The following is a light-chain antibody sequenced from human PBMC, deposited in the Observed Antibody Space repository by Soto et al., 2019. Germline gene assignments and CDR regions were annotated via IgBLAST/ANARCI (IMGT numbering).Light chain of an antibody. Sequence: QSVLTQPASVSGSPGQSITISCTGTSSDVGGYNYVSWYQQHPGKAPKLIIFEVSLRPSAVSNRFSASKSGNTASLTISGLQAEDEADYYCSSYTSSRTLYVFGTGTKVTVL. V-gene: IGLV2-14*01. J-gene: IGLJ1*01. CDR2: EVS. CDR3: SSYTSSRTLYV. CDR1: SSDVGGYNY.